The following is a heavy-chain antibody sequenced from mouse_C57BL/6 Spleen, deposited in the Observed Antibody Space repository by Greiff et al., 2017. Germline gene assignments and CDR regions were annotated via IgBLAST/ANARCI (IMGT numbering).Heavy chain of an antibody. CDR3: ARCDYGSIYVLHWYFDV. CDR2: IYPGDGDT. J-gene: IGHJ1*03. CDR1: GYAFSSSW. V-gene: IGHV1-82*01. D-gene: IGHD1-1*01. Sequence: VQLQQSGPELVKPGASVKISCKASGYAFSSSWMNWVKQRPGKGLEWIGRIYPGDGDTNYNGKVKGKATLTADKSSSTAYMQLSSLTSEDSAVYACARCDYGSIYVLHWYFDVWGTGTTVTVSS.